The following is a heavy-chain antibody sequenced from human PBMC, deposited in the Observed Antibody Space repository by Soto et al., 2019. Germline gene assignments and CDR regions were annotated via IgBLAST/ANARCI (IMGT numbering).Heavy chain of an antibody. CDR3: ATVSSWYYFDY. CDR2: ISYDGSNK. Sequence: QVQLVESGGGVVQPGRSLRLSCAASGFTFSSYGMHWVRQAPGKGLEWVAVISYDGSNKYYADSVKGRFTISRDNSKNTLYLQMNSLRAEDTAVYYCATVSSWYYFDYWGQGTLVTVSS. CDR1: GFTFSSYG. J-gene: IGHJ4*02. D-gene: IGHD6-13*01. V-gene: IGHV3-30*03.